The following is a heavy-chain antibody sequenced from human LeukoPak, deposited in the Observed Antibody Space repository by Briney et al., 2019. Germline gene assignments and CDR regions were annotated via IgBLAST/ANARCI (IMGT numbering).Heavy chain of an antibody. CDR3: ARRKYSSSSAAFDI. D-gene: IGHD6-6*01. V-gene: IGHV3-30*02. CDR1: GFTFSSYG. Sequence: PGGSLRLSCAASGFTFSSYGMHWVRQAPGKGLEWVAFIRYDGSNKYYADSVKGRFTISRDNSKNTLYLQMSSLRSEDTAVYYCARRKYSSSSAAFDIWGQGTMVTVSS. CDR2: IRYDGSNK. J-gene: IGHJ3*02.